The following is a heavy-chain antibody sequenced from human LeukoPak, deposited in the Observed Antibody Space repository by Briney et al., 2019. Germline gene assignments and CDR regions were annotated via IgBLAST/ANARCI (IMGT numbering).Heavy chain of an antibody. D-gene: IGHD6-13*01. J-gene: IGHJ4*02. CDR2: ISGSGDNT. Sequence: PGGSLRLSCAASGFTFSSYAMSWVRQVPGKGLEWVSVISGSGDNTYYADSVKGRFTISRDNSKNMLYLQMNSLRAEDTAVYYCARDLLVPAPKAQTSSSWTFDYWGQGTLATVSS. V-gene: IGHV3-23*01. CDR3: ARDLLVPAPKAQTSSSWTFDY. CDR1: GFTFSSYA.